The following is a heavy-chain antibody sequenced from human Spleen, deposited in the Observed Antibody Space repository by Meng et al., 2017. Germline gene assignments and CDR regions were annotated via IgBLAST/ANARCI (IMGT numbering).Heavy chain of an antibody. CDR2: INHSGST. CDR3: ARGPTTVAHDFDY. D-gene: IGHD4-11*01. J-gene: IGHJ4*02. CDR1: GGSFSDYY. V-gene: IGHV4-34*01. Sequence: QGQLPQWGAGMLKPSETLSLTCVVSGGSFSDYYWSWIRQPPGKGLEWIGEINHSGSTNYNPSLESRATISVETSQNKLSLKLSSVTAADSAVYYCARGPTTVAHDFDYWGQGTLVTVSS.